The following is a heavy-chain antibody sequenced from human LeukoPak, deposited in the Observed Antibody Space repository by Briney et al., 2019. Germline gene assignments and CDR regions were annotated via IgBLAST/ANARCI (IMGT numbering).Heavy chain of an antibody. D-gene: IGHD3-10*01. Sequence: GGSLRLSCAASRFTFSSYAMSWVRQAPGMRLEWVSTICGSGGGIYYAASVKGRFTISRNNSQSTLYLQMNSLRAEDTAVYYCAKYRGFGDSYDSWGQGTLVTVSS. CDR3: AKYRGFGDSYDS. J-gene: IGHJ4*02. CDR2: ICGSGGGI. V-gene: IGHV3-23*01. CDR1: RFTFSSYA.